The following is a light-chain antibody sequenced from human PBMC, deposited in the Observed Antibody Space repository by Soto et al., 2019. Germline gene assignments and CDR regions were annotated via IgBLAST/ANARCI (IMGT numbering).Light chain of an antibody. CDR1: QSVSSNY. J-gene: IGKJ1*01. CDR3: QQYSTSPWT. CDR2: DAS. V-gene: IGKV3D-20*01. Sequence: EIVLTQSPATLSVSPGERATLSFGASQSVSSNYLAWYQLKPGQAPRLLIYDASTRATGIPDRFSGSGSGTDFTLTISILEPEDFAVYYCQQYSTSPWTFGQGTKVDIK.